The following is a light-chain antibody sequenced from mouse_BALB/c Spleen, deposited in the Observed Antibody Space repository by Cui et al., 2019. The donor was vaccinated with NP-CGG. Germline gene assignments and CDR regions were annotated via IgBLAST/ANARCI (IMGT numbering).Light chain of an antibody. CDR3: ALWYSNHWV. V-gene: IGLV1*01. CDR1: TGAVTTSNY. Sequence: QAVVPQASALTTSPGETLTLTCRSSTGAVTTSNYANWVQEKPDHLFTGLIGGTNNRAPGVPARFSGSLIGDKAALTITGAQTEDEAIYFCALWYSNHWVFGGGTKLTVL. J-gene: IGLJ1*01. CDR2: GTN.